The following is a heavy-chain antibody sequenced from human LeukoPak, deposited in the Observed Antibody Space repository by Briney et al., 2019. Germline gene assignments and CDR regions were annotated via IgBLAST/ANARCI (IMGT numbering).Heavy chain of an antibody. J-gene: IGHJ3*02. V-gene: IGHV5-51*01. CDR3: ARHLELRSLYYGSGHTTPGDAFDI. D-gene: IGHD3-10*01. CDR1: GYSFTSYW. CDR2: IYPGDSDT. Sequence: GESLKISCKGSGYSFTSYWIGWVRPMPGKGLEWMGIIYPGDSDTRYSPSFQGQVTISADKSISTAYLQWSSLKASDTAMYYCARHLELRSLYYGSGHTTPGDAFDIWGQGTMVTVSS.